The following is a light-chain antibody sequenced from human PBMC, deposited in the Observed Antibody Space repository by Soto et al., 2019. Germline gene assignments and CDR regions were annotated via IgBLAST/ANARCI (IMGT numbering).Light chain of an antibody. Sequence: DIQMTQSPSSLSASVGDRVTLTFQASQDIRYFLNWYQQKPGKASKLLIYDASNLEIGVPSRFSGGGSGTEFTFTITSLQPEDVATYYCQQYDSLLYTFGQGTKVEI. V-gene: IGKV1-33*01. CDR1: QDIRYF. CDR3: QQYDSLLYT. CDR2: DAS. J-gene: IGKJ2*01.